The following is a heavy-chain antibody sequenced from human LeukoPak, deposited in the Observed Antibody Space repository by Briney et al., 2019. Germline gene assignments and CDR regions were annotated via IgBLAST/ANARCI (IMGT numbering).Heavy chain of an antibody. J-gene: IGHJ4*02. CDR3: ARRSGAAAVDY. D-gene: IGHD6-13*01. CDR1: GGSIRSTTYY. V-gene: IGHV4-39*07. CDR2: INHSGST. Sequence: SETLSLTCSVSGGSIRSTTYYWSWIRQPPGKGLEWIGEINHSGSTNYNPSLKSRVTISVDTSKNQFSLKLSSVTAADTAVYYCARRSGAAAVDYWGQGTLVTVSS.